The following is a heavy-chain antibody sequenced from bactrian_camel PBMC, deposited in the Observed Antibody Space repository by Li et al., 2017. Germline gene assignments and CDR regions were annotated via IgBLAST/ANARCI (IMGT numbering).Heavy chain of an antibody. CDR2: VNTGVGDGNT. CDR3: AVGYQSAYEFSY. V-gene: IGHV3S40*01. Sequence: VQLVESGGGLVQPGGSLRLSCATSGFTFSSYAMSWVRQAPGKGLEWVSVVNTGVGDGNTYYADSVKGRFTISRDDAKLTVYLQLNSLHTDDMAMYYCAVGYQSAYEFSYWGQGTQVTVS. D-gene: IGHD5*01. CDR1: GFTFSSYA. J-gene: IGHJ4*01.